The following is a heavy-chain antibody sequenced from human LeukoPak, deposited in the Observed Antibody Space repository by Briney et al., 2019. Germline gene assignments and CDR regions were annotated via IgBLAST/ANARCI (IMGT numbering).Heavy chain of an antibody. V-gene: IGHV3-23*01. CDR2: ISGSGGST. CDR1: GFTFSSYA. Sequence: GRSLRLSCAASGFTFSSYAMHWVRQAPGKGLEWVSAISGSGGSTYYADSVKGRFTISRDNSKNTLYLQMNSLRAEDTAVYYCAKGPHCSGGSRYSHAFDIWGQGTMVTVSS. D-gene: IGHD2-15*01. J-gene: IGHJ3*02. CDR3: AKGPHCSGGSRYSHAFDI.